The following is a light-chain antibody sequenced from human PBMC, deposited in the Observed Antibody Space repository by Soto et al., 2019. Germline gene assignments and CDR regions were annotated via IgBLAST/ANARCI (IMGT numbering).Light chain of an antibody. CDR2: AAS. CDR1: QTISTY. V-gene: IGKV1-39*01. J-gene: IGKJ1*01. Sequence: IQMTQSPSYLYASVRDKATISCRASQTISTYLHWYQQRAGEAPKLLIYAASNLQGGVPSRFSGSGSGADFTLTINSLQPEDFATYYCQQSYSTPRTFGQGTKVDIK. CDR3: QQSYSTPRT.